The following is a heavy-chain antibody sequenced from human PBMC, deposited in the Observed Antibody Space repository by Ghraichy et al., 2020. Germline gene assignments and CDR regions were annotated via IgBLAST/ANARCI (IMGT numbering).Heavy chain of an antibody. CDR2: IYSGGST. V-gene: IGHV3-53*01. CDR1: GFTVSSNY. J-gene: IGHJ6*02. CDR3: AREAVTDYYYGMDV. D-gene: IGHD4-11*01. Sequence: GGSLRLSCAASGFTVSSNYMSWVRQAPGKGLEWVSVIYSGGSTYYADSVKGRFTISRDNSKNTLYLQMNSLRAEDTAVYYCAREAVTDYYYGMDVWGQGTTVTVSS.